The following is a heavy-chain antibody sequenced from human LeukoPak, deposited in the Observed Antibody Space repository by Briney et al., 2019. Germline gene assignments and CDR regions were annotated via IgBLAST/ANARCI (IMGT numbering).Heavy chain of an antibody. J-gene: IGHJ4*02. V-gene: IGHV3-30*18. Sequence: PGGSLRLSCAASGFTFSSYGMHWVRQAPGKGLEWVAVISYDGSNKYYADSVKGRFTISRDNSKNTLYLQMNSLRAEDTAVYYCAKAFAFVGANFFDYWGQGTLVTVSS. D-gene: IGHD1-26*01. CDR2: ISYDGSNK. CDR1: GFTFSSYG. CDR3: AKAFAFVGANFFDY.